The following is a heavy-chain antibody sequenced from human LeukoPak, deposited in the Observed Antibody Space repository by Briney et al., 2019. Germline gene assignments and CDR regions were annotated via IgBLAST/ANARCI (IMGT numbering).Heavy chain of an antibody. CDR1: GFTFSSYS. Sequence: GGSLRLSCAASGFTFSSYSMNWVRQAPGKGLEWVSSISSSSSYIYYADSMKGRLTISRDNAKNSLYLQMNSLRAEDTAVYYCVRGQIYYDSSGFDYWGQGTLVTVSS. J-gene: IGHJ4*02. CDR3: VRGQIYYDSSGFDY. CDR2: ISSSSSYI. V-gene: IGHV3-21*06. D-gene: IGHD3-22*01.